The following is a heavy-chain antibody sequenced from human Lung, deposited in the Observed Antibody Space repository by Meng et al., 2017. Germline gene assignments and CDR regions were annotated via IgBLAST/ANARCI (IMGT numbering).Heavy chain of an antibody. V-gene: IGHV3-33*01. CDR3: ARGRYSSSSAVVDY. D-gene: IGHD6-13*01. CDR1: GCTLSSYG. Sequence: QVQLVESGGGVVQPGRSLRLSGAASGCTLSSYGMHWVRQAPGKGLEWVAVIWYDGSNKYYADSVKGRFTISRDNSKNTLYLQMNSLRAEDTAVYYCARGRYSSSSAVVDYWGQGTLVTVSS. J-gene: IGHJ4*02. CDR2: IWYDGSNK.